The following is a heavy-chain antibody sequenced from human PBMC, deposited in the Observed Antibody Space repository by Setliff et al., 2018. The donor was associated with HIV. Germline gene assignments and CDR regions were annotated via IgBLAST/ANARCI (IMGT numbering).Heavy chain of an antibody. V-gene: IGHV4-34*01. D-gene: IGHD3-22*01. CDR2: INHSGMT. CDR3: ARLRITMIMMLNYFDY. CDR1: GGSFNGYY. Sequence: LSLTCAVYGGSFNGYYWSWIRQPPGKGLEWIAEINHSGMTNYNPSLKSRVTMSVDTSKNQFSLRLTSVTAADTAVYFCARLRITMIMMLNYFDYWGQGTLVTVSS. J-gene: IGHJ4*02.